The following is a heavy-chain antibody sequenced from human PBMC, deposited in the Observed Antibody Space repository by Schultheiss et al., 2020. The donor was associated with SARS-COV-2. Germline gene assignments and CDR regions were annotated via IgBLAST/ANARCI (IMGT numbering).Heavy chain of an antibody. CDR3: AKRLGYSSGWCMDV. J-gene: IGHJ6*02. D-gene: IGHD6-19*01. CDR2: VAGSGGST. CDR1: GFTFSSYA. Sequence: GGSLRLSCAASGFTFSSYAMSWVRQAPGKGLEWVSGVAGSGGSTYYAESVKGRFTISRDNSKNTLYLQMNSLRAEDTALYYCAKRLGYSSGWCMDVWGQGTTVTVSS. V-gene: IGHV3-23*01.